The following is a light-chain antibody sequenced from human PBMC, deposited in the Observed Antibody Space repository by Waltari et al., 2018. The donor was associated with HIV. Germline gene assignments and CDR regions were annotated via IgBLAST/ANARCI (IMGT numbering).Light chain of an antibody. V-gene: IGLV2-23*02. CDR3: CSCPRSGIRYV. Sequence: QSALTQPASVSGSPGQSITISCTGTSSHVGSDDLVSWYQQHPGEAPKHIIYEVTKRPSGVSNRFSGSKSGNTASLTISGLQAEDEADYYCCSCPRSGIRYVFGTGTKVTVL. J-gene: IGLJ1*01. CDR1: SSHVGSDDL. CDR2: EVT.